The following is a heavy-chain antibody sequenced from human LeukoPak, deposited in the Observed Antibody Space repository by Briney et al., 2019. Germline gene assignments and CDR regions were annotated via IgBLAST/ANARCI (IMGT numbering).Heavy chain of an antibody. Sequence: PSQTLSLTCVVSGGSISSGGYSWSWIRQPPGKGLEWIGYIYHSGSTYYNPSLKSRVTISVDRSKNQFSLKLSSVTAADTAVYYCARVGAQGYFDYWGQGTLVTVSS. CDR2: IYHSGST. CDR3: ARVGAQGYFDY. D-gene: IGHD3-16*01. CDR1: GGSISSGGYS. J-gene: IGHJ4*02. V-gene: IGHV4-30-2*01.